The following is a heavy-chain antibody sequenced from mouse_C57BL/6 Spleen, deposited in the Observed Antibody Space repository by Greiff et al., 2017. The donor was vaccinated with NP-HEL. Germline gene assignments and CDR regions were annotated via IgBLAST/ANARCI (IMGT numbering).Heavy chain of an antibody. CDR1: GYAFTNYL. CDR2: INPGSGGT. CDR3: ARDYSRDY. D-gene: IGHD1-1*01. Sequence: VMLVESGAELVRPGTSVKVSCKASGYAFTNYLIEWVKQRPGQGLEWIGVINPGSGGTNYNEKFKGKATLTADKSSSTAYMQLSSLTSEDSAVYFCARDYSRDYWGQGTTLTVSS. J-gene: IGHJ2*01. V-gene: IGHV1-54*01.